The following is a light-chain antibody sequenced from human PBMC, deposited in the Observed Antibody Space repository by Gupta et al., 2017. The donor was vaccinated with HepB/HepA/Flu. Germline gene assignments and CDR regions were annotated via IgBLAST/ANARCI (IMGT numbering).Light chain of an antibody. J-gene: IGKJ5*01. CDR3: HQYDYSPIT. Sequence: EIVLTQSPGTLSLSPGERATLSCRASQTVGRNYLAWFQHKPGQTPRLLIYDASSRATGIPDRFSGSGSGTDFTLTISRLEPDDFTVYYCHQYDYSPITFGQGTLLEIK. CDR2: DAS. V-gene: IGKV3-20*01. CDR1: QTVGRNY.